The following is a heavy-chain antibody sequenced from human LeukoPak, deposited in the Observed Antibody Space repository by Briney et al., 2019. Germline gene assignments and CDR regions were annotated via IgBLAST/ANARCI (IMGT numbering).Heavy chain of an antibody. CDR2: ITSGGTSI. J-gene: IGHJ4*02. CDR1: GFTFSDYY. CDR3: ARDPLRGDGYTFDS. Sequence: GGSLRLSCAASGFTFSDYYMTWIRQAPGKGLEWVSFITSGGTSIYYADSVKGRFTISRDNAKKLLFLQMNGLRAEDTAVYYCARDPLRGDGYTFDSWGQGTLVTVSS. V-gene: IGHV3-11*04. D-gene: IGHD2-21*01.